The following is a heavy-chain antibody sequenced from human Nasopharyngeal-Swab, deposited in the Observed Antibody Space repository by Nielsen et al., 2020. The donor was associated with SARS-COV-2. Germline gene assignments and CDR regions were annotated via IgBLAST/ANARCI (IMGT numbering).Heavy chain of an antibody. CDR2: TKQGGSEQ. J-gene: IGHJ3*02. CDR1: GFPSRNQY. V-gene: IGHV3-7*04. D-gene: IGHD2-15*01. CDR3: AGESGPNGFDI. Sequence: GRSLRPSCPASGFPSRNQYLSWVRPPPGRGMEWVANTKQGGSEQFYVDSGKGRVTISRDDATNAVYLQMNSLRVEDTALYYCAGESGPNGFDIWGQGAMITVSS.